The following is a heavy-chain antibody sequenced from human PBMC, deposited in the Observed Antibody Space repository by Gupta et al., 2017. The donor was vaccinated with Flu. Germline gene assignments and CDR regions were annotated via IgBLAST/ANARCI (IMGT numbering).Heavy chain of an antibody. CDR1: GFSLSTSGMC. J-gene: IGHJ3*02. V-gene: IGHV2-70*01. CDR3: ARIRVGYYDSSGCLDAFDI. D-gene: IGHD3-22*01. Sequence: QVTLRESGPALVKPTQTLTLTCTFSGFSLSTSGMCVSWIRQPPGKALEWLALIDWDDDKYYSTSLKTRLTISKDTSKNQVVLTMTNMDPVDTATYYCARIRVGYYDSSGCLDAFDIWGQGTMVTVSS. CDR2: IDWDDDK.